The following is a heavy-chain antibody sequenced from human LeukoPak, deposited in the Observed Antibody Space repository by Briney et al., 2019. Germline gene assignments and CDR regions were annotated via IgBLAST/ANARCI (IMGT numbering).Heavy chain of an antibody. Sequence: QTGGSLRLSCAASGFTFDDYAMHWVRQAPGKGLEWVSGISWNSGSIGYADSVKGRFTISRDNAKNSLYLQMNSLRAEDTALYYCAKEGASSGWYALDAFDIWGHGTMVTVSS. CDR3: AKEGASSGWYALDAFDI. V-gene: IGHV3-9*01. CDR1: GFTFDDYA. D-gene: IGHD6-19*01. J-gene: IGHJ3*02. CDR2: ISWNSGSI.